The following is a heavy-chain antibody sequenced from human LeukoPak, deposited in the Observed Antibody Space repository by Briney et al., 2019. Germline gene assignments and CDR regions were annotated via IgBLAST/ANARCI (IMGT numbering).Heavy chain of an antibody. V-gene: IGHV3-30*04. Sequence: PGGSLRLSCAVSGFTFSTYAMQWVRQAPGKGLEWVAVILYDGSSKYYADPVKGGFTISRDNSKNTLYLQMNSLKTEDTAVYYCARDLSAVAGIALFDPWGQETLVTVSS. CDR2: ILYDGSSK. CDR3: ARDLSAVAGIALFDP. CDR1: GFTFSTYA. D-gene: IGHD6-19*01. J-gene: IGHJ5*02.